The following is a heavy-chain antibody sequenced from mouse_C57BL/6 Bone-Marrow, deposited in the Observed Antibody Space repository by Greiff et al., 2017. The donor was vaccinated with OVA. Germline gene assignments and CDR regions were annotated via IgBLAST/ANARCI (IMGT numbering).Heavy chain of an antibody. V-gene: IGHV1-52*01. CDR3: AGGSPYFDY. J-gene: IGHJ2*01. D-gene: IGHD1-1*01. Sequence: QLQQPGAELVRPGSSVKLSCKASGYTFTSYWMHWVKQRPMQGLEWIGNIDPSDSETHYNQKFKDKATLTVDKSSSTAYMQLSSLTSEDSAVYYCAGGSPYFDYWGQGTTLTVSS. CDR2: IDPSDSET. CDR1: GYTFTSYW.